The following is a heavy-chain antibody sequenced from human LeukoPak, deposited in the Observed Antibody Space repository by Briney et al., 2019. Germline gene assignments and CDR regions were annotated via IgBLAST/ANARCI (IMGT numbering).Heavy chain of an antibody. D-gene: IGHD3-10*01. J-gene: IGHJ5*02. Sequence: SETLSLTGTVSGGSISSYYWSWIRQAPGKGLKWLGYTYYSGSTNYNPSLKSRVTISVDTSKNQFSLKLSSVTAADTAVYYCASQTMVRGVIGYGWFDPWGQGTLVTVSS. V-gene: IGHV4-59*08. CDR1: GGSISSYY. CDR3: ASQTMVRGVIGYGWFDP. CDR2: TYYSGST.